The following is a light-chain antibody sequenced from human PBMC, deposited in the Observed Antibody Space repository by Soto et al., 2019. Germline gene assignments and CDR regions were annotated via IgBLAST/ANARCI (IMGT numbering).Light chain of an antibody. J-gene: IGKJ2*01. CDR1: QSVSSSY. Sequence: EIVLMQSPGTLSLSPGERATLSCRASQSVSSSYLVWYQQKPGQAPRLLIDAASSRATGIPDRFSGSGSGTDFTLTISRLEPEDFAVYYCQQHTSSPHMYTFGQGTKLEI. CDR3: QQHTSSPHMYT. CDR2: AAS. V-gene: IGKV3-20*01.